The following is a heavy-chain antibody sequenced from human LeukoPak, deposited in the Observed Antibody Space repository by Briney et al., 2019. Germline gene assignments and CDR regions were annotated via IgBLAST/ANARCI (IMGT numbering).Heavy chain of an antibody. CDR1: VSTFSTYT. CDR3: AKTPTPAAVGNPFDY. V-gene: IGHV3-48*01. J-gene: IGHJ4*02. D-gene: IGHD6-13*01. Sequence: GGSLRLCCAAPVSTFSTYTMNTVRQATGKGQELVSHISRTSTTIYYADSVKGRFTISRDNGKNSLYLQMNTLRAEDTAVYYCAKTPTPAAVGNPFDYWGQGTLVTVSS. CDR2: ISRTSTTI.